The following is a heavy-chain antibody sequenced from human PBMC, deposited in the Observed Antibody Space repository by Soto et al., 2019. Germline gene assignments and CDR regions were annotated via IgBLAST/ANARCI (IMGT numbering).Heavy chain of an antibody. Sequence: GESLKISCKGSVYSFTSYWIGWVRQMPGKGLEWMGIIYPGDSDTRYSPSFQGQVTISADKSISTAYLQWSSLKASDTAMYYCAIYYYDSSGGDAFDIWGQGTMVTVSS. D-gene: IGHD3-22*01. CDR3: AIYYYDSSGGDAFDI. J-gene: IGHJ3*02. CDR2: IYPGDSDT. CDR1: VYSFTSYW. V-gene: IGHV5-51*01.